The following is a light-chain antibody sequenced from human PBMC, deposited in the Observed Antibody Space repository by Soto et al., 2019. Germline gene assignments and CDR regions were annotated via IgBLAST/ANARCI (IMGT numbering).Light chain of an antibody. Sequence: EIVMTQSPVTLSVSPGERATLSCRASQSVSTNLAWYQQKPGQAPRVLIYGASTRATNIPARFSGSGSGTDFTLTISSLQSEDFALYYCQHYNNLPTFGQGTKVEIK. CDR3: QHYNNLPT. CDR2: GAS. CDR1: QSVSTN. J-gene: IGKJ1*01. V-gene: IGKV3-15*01.